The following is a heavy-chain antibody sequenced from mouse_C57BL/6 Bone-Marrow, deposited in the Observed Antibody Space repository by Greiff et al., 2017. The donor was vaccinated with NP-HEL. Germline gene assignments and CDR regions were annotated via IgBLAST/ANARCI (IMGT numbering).Heavy chain of an antibody. D-gene: IGHD1-1*01. CDR1: GFSLSTFGMG. V-gene: IGHV8-8*01. CDR2: IWWDDDK. Sequence: QVTLKESGPGILQPSQTLSLTCSFSGFSLSTFGMGVGWIRQPSGKGLEWLAHIWWDDDKYYNPALKSRVTSSKDTSKNQVFLKIANVDTADTATYYCARMGVYYGSSYDYWGQGTLVTVSA. CDR3: ARMGVYYGSSYDY. J-gene: IGHJ3*01.